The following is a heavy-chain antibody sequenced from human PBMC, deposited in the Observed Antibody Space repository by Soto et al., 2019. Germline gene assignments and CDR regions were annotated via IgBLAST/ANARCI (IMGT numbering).Heavy chain of an antibody. Sequence: QVQLQESGPGLVKPSQTLSLTSTVSGGSISSGGYYWSWIRQHPGKGLEWIGCIYYSGSTYYNPSLKSRVTISVDTSKNQFSLKLSSVTAADTAVYYCARGVTMVRGVIHTPYFDYWGQGTLVTVSS. V-gene: IGHV4-31*03. D-gene: IGHD3-10*01. CDR3: ARGVTMVRGVIHTPYFDY. CDR1: GGSISSGGYY. J-gene: IGHJ4*02. CDR2: IYYSGST.